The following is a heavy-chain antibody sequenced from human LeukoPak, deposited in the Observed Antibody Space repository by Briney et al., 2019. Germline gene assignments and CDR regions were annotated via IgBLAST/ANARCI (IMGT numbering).Heavy chain of an antibody. Sequence: ASVKVSCKASGYTFTGYYMHWVRQAPGQGLEWMGWINPNSGGTNYAQKFQGRVTMTRDTSLTTAYMELSRLRSDDTTVYYCARERSGSPDYWGQGTLVTVSS. CDR2: INPNSGGT. CDR1: GYTFTGYY. V-gene: IGHV1-2*02. CDR3: ARERSGSPDY. J-gene: IGHJ4*02. D-gene: IGHD3-10*01.